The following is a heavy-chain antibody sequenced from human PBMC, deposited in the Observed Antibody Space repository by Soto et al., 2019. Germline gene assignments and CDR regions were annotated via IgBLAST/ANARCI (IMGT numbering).Heavy chain of an antibody. CDR2: TYYRSKWYN. CDR3: ARAYCSGGSCRAWSNWFDP. D-gene: IGHD2-15*01. CDR1: GDSVSSNSAA. J-gene: IGHJ5*02. Sequence: SQTLSLTCAISGDSVSSNSAAWNWIRQSPSRGLEWLGRTYYRSKWYNDYALSVKSRITINPDTSKNQFSLQLNSVTPEDTAVYYCARAYCSGGSCRAWSNWFDPWGQGTLVTVSS. V-gene: IGHV6-1*01.